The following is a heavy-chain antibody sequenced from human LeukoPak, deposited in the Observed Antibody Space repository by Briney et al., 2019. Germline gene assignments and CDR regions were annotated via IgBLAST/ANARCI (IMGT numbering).Heavy chain of an antibody. CDR3: ASGERITMVRGVVGYYYYYMDV. Sequence: SSVKVSCKASGGTFSSYANSWVRQAPGQGLEWMGGIIPIFGTANYAQKFQGRVTITADESTSTAYMELSSLRSEDTAVYYCASGERITMVRGVVGYYYYYMDVWGKGTTVTVSS. J-gene: IGHJ6*03. V-gene: IGHV1-69*01. CDR1: GGTFSSYA. D-gene: IGHD3-10*01. CDR2: IIPIFGTA.